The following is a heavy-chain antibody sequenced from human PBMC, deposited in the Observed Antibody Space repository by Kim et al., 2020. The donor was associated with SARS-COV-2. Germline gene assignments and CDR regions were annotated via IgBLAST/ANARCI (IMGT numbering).Heavy chain of an antibody. V-gene: IGHV3-30*03. CDR2: ISYDGSNK. CDR1: GFTFSSYG. D-gene: IGHD3-10*01. CDR3: APEGEVRGVSR. Sequence: GGSLRLSCAASGFTFSSYGMHWVRQAPGKGLEWVAVISYDGSNKYYADSVKGRFTISRDNSKNTLYMQMNSLRPEDTAVYYCAPEGEVRGVSRWGQGTLVTVSS. J-gene: IGHJ4*02.